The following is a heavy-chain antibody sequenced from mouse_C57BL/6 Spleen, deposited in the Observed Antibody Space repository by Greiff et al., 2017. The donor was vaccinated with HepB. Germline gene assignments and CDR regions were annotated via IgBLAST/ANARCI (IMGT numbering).Heavy chain of an antibody. CDR3: AREVTTVSDY. Sequence: QVQLKESGPELVKPGASVKISCKASGYAFSSSWMNWVKQRPGKGLEWIGRIYPGDGDTNYNGKFKGKATLTADKSSSTAYMQLSSLTSEDSAVYFCAREVTTVSDYWGQGTTLTVSS. CDR1: GYAFSSSW. CDR2: IYPGDGDT. V-gene: IGHV1-82*01. D-gene: IGHD2-2*01. J-gene: IGHJ2*01.